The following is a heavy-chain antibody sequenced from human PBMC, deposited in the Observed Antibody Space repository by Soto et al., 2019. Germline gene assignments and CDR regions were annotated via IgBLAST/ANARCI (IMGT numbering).Heavy chain of an antibody. J-gene: IGHJ6*02. V-gene: IGHV1-69*13. D-gene: IGHD5-18*01. Sequence: SVKGSCKASGGTFSSYAISWVRQAPGQGLEWMGGIIPIFGTANYAQKFQGRVTITADESTSTAYMELSSLRSEDTAVYYCARDLGILDTAMVTGYYYYGMDVWGQGTTVAVSS. CDR1: GGTFSSYA. CDR2: IIPIFGTA. CDR3: ARDLGILDTAMVTGYYYYGMDV.